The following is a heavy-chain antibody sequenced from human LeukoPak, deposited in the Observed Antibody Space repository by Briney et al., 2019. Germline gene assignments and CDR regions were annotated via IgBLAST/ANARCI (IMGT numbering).Heavy chain of an antibody. J-gene: IGHJ4*02. Sequence: PGGSLRLSCAASGFTFSSYAMSWVRQAPGKGLKWVSTINDNGAGTYYADSVKGRFTISRDNAKNSLYLQMNSLRAEDTAVYYCARKEGWLPRRSAIDYWGQGTLVTVSS. D-gene: IGHD5-24*01. CDR3: ARKEGWLPRRSAIDY. CDR2: INDNGAGT. CDR1: GFTFSSYA. V-gene: IGHV3-23*01.